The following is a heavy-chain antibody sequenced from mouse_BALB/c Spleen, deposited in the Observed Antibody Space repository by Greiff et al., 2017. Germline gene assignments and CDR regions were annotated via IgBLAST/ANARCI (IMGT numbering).Heavy chain of an antibody. D-gene: IGHD3-3*01. V-gene: IGHV1-26*01. CDR2: ISPNNGDT. J-gene: IGHJ4*01. CDR1: GYTFTDYY. CDR3: ARDRIKDYAMDY. Sequence: VQLQQSGPDLVKPGASVKLSCKASGYTFTDYYMKWVKQRHGKSLEWFGDISPNNGDTFYNQKFKGKATLTVDKSSSTVYMQLNSLTSEDSAVYYCARDRIKDYAMDYWGQGTSVTVSS.